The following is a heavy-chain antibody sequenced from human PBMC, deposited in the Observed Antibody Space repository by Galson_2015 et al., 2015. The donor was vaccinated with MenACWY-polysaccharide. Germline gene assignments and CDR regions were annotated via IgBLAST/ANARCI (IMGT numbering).Heavy chain of an antibody. J-gene: IGHJ4*02. Sequence: ETLSLTCTVSGGPISSSSYYWGWIRQPPGKGLEWIGYIYYSGSTNHNPSLRSRVTISVDTSKNQFSLKLSSVTAADTAIYYCARGLGAAAGAIDYWGQRTLVTVSS. V-gene: IGHV4-61*05. D-gene: IGHD6-13*01. CDR2: IYYSGST. CDR1: GGPISSSSYY. CDR3: ARGLGAAAGAIDY.